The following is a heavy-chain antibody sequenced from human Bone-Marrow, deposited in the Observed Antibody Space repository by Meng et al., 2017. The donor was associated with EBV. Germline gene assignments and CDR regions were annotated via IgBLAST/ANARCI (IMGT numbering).Heavy chain of an antibody. CDR2: INHSGST. V-gene: IGHV4-34*01. CDR3: ARGPGRGVVARRAFSVGDY. CDR1: GWSFRGFA. D-gene: IGHD3-10*01. J-gene: IGHJ4*02. Sequence: WAAGCLKPSGPLALPGAADGWSFRGFAWSWIRQPPGKGLEWIGEINHSGSTNYNPSLKSRVTISVDTAKKQFSLKLSSVTAADTAVYYCARGPGRGVVARRAFSVGDYWGQGTLVTVSS.